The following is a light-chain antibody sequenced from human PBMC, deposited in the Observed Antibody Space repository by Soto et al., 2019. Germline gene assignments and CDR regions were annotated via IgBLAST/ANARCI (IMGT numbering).Light chain of an antibody. CDR3: CSYAGSYPYV. V-gene: IGLV2-11*01. CDR2: DVI. J-gene: IGLJ1*01. CDR1: SSDVGGYDY. Sequence: QSVLTQPRSVSGSPGQSVSISCTGTSSDVGGYDYVSWYQQHPGKAPKLIIYDVIKRPSGVPDRFSGSKSGNTASLTISGLKAEDEADYYCCSYAGSYPYVFATGTKVTVL.